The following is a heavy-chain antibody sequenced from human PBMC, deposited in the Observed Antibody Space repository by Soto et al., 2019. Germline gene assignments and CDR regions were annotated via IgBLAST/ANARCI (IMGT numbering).Heavy chain of an antibody. V-gene: IGHV4-31*03. CDR2: IYYSGST. Sequence: QVQLQESGPGLVKPSQTLSLTCTVSGGSISSGGYYWSWIRQHPGKGLEWIGYIYYSGSTYYNPSLKSRVTISVDTSKNQFSLKLSSVTAADTAVYYCARDRLTLPYYYDSSGYSTRRGYFDLWGRGTLVTVSS. J-gene: IGHJ2*01. D-gene: IGHD3-22*01. CDR1: GGSISSGGYY. CDR3: ARDRLTLPYYYDSSGYSTRRGYFDL.